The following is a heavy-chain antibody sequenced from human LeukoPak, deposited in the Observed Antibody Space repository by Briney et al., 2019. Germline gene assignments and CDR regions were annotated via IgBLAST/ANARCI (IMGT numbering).Heavy chain of an antibody. CDR2: ISSSSSTI. V-gene: IGHV3-48*02. CDR3: ARDPPSGGFDY. D-gene: IGHD6-19*01. CDR1: GSTFSAYS. J-gene: IGHJ4*02. Sequence: GGSLRLSCAASGSTFSAYSMNWVRQAPGKGLEWVSYISSSSSTIYYTDSVKGRFTISRDDAKNSLYLHMNSLRDEDTALYYCARDPPSGGFDYWGQGALVTVSS.